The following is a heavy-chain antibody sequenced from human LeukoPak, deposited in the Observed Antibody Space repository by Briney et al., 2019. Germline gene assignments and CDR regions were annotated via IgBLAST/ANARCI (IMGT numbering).Heavy chain of an antibody. CDR1: GFTLSSYA. D-gene: IGHD3-22*01. CDR3: ARDPEDYYDSSAYYDGFDI. V-gene: IGHV3-23*01. J-gene: IGHJ3*02. Sequence: GGSLRLSCAASGFTLSSYAMSWVRQAPGKGLEWVSATSSSDAGTYYAESVRGRFTISRDNSKNTLFLQMNSLRAEDTAVYYCARDPEDYYDSSAYYDGFDIWGQGTMVTVSS. CDR2: TSSSDAGT.